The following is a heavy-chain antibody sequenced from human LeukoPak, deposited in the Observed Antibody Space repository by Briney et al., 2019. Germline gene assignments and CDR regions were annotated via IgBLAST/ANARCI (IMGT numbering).Heavy chain of an antibody. V-gene: IGHV3-9*01. CDR3: AKDGLPAAGQFDY. CDR2: ISWNSGSI. J-gene: IGHJ4*02. D-gene: IGHD6-13*01. CDR1: GFTFDDCA. Sequence: GGSLRLSCAASGFTFDDCAMHWVRQAPGKGLEWVSGISWNSGSIGYADSVKGRFTISRDNAKNSLYLQMNSLRAEDTALYYCAKDGLPAAGQFDYWGQGTLVTVSS.